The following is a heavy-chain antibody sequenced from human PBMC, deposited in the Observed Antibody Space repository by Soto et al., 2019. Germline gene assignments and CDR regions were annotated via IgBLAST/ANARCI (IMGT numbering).Heavy chain of an antibody. V-gene: IGHV3-30*18. CDR2: ISYDGSNK. CDR1: GFTFSSYG. D-gene: IGHD3-10*01. J-gene: IGHJ4*02. CDR3: AXXXTSGSNDY. Sequence: QVQLVESGGGVVQPGRSLRLSCAASGFTFSSYGMHWVRQAPGKGLEWVAVISYDGSNKYYADSVKGRFTISRDNSKNTLYLQMNSLRAEXTAVXXCAXXXTSGSNDYWGQGTLVTVSS.